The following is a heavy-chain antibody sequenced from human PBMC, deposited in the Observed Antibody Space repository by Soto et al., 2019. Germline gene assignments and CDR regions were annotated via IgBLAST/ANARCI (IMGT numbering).Heavy chain of an antibody. CDR2: TYYRSKWYN. J-gene: IGHJ3*02. CDR3: AREEWLVTGAFDI. V-gene: IGHV6-1*01. D-gene: IGHD6-19*01. CDR1: GDLLSSNCCA. Sequence: TPSPLCPISGDLLSSNCCAWNWIRQAPWRGLGWLGRTYYRSKWYNDYAVSVKSRITINPDTSKNQFSLQLNSVTPEDTAVYYCAREEWLVTGAFDIWGQGTMVTVSS.